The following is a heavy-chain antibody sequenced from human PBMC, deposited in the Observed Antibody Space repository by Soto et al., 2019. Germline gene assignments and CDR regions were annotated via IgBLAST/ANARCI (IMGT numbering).Heavy chain of an antibody. CDR2: IIPIFGTA. CDR3: ARGXQWLVPGAYYYYYGMDV. D-gene: IGHD6-19*01. CDR1: GGTFSSYA. V-gene: IGHV1-69*13. Sequence: SVKVSCKDSGGTFSSYAISWVRQAPGQGLEWMGGIIPIFGTANYAQKFQGRVTITADESTSTAYTELSSLRSEDTAVYYCARGXQWLVPGAYYYYYGMDVWGQGTTVTVSS. J-gene: IGHJ6*02.